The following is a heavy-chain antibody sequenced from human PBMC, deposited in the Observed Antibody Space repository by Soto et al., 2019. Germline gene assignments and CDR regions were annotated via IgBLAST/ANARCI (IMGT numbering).Heavy chain of an antibody. Sequence: VQLLASGGGLVQPGGSLRLSCAASGFTFSTYAMAWVRQAPGKGLEWVSALSGNSGTTYSADSVKGRFTISRDNSRNTLYLQMSSLRADDTALYYCAKGSKFTIFSPNDYWGQGTLVTVSS. D-gene: IGHD3-3*01. CDR1: GFTFSTYA. CDR2: LSGNSGTT. V-gene: IGHV3-23*01. J-gene: IGHJ4*02. CDR3: AKGSKFTIFSPNDY.